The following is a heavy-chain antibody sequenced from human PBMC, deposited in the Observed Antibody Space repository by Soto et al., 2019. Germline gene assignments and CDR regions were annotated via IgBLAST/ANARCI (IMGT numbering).Heavy chain of an antibody. CDR2: IKSKTDGGTT. J-gene: IGHJ4*02. Sequence: GGSLRLSCAASGFTFSNAWINWVRQAPGKGLEWVGRIKSKTDGGTTDFAAPVKGRFSISRDDSENTLDLQMNNLKTEDTAVYYCTTSQDPPPGYSRGYYALDYWGQGTLVTVSS. V-gene: IGHV3-15*07. CDR3: TTSQDPPPGYSRGYYALDY. D-gene: IGHD6-25*01. CDR1: GFTFSNAW.